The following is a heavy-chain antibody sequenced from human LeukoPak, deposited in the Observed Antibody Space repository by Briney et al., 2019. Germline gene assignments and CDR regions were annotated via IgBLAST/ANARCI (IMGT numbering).Heavy chain of an antibody. CDR2: IYYSGST. J-gene: IGHJ1*01. V-gene: IGHV4-39*01. Sequence: PSETLSLTCTVSGGSISSSNYYWGWIRQPPGKGLEWIGNIYYSGSTHYNPSLKSRVTISVDTSKNQFSLKLSSVTAADTAVYYCARSYCSSTSCYAGGYFQHWGQGTLVTVSS. CDR3: ARSYCSSTSCYAGGYFQH. D-gene: IGHD2-2*01. CDR1: GGSISSSNYY.